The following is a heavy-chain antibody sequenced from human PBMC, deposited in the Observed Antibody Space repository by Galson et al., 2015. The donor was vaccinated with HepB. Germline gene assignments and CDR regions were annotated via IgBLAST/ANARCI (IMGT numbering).Heavy chain of an antibody. Sequence: SVKVSCKASGYTFTSYYMHWVRQAPGQGLEWMGIMNPSDGSTNYAQKFQGRVTMTRDTSTSTVYMELSSLISEDTAVYYCARAGYSGSYRYDYWGQGILVTVSS. CDR1: GYTFTSYY. D-gene: IGHD1-26*01. CDR2: MNPSDGST. J-gene: IGHJ4*02. CDR3: ARAGYSGSYRYDY. V-gene: IGHV1-46*01.